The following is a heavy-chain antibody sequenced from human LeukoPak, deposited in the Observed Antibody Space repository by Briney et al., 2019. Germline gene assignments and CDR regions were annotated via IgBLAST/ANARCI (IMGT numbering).Heavy chain of an antibody. CDR2: IWSDATNQ. J-gene: IGHJ4*02. CDR3: ARSLGGAYDY. V-gene: IGHV3-33*01. CDR1: GFTFSHYG. D-gene: IGHD1-26*01. Sequence: GRSLRLSCEASGFTFSHYGMHWVRQAPGKGLEWVAVIWSDATNQYYADSVKGRFTISRNNAKNTLYLQMDSLRAEDTAVYYCARSLGGAYDYWGQGTLVTVSS.